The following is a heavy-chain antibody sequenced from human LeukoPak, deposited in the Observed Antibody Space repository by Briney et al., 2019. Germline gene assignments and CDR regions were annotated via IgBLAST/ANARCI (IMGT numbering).Heavy chain of an antibody. D-gene: IGHD3-3*01. Sequence: GGSLRLSCAASGFTFSSYWMHWVRQAPGKGLVWVSRISSDGSNTNYADPVKGRFTISRDNAKNTLYLQTNSLRAEDTAVYYCARVNNFWSNNYDYWGQGTLVTVSS. CDR2: ISSDGSNT. CDR3: ARVNNFWSNNYDY. J-gene: IGHJ4*02. CDR1: GFTFSSYW. V-gene: IGHV3-74*01.